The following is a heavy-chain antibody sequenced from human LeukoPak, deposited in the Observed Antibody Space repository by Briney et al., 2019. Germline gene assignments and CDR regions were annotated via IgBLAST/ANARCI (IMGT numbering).Heavy chain of an antibody. V-gene: IGHV1-8*01. CDR2: MNPNSGNT. J-gene: IGHJ3*02. CDR1: RYTFTRYD. CDR3: SRGYLSHGDAFGI. Sequence: ASVKVSCKPSRYTFTRYDINRVRQATGRGVEWVVWMNPNSGNTGYAQKSQGRVTMTRTTSISTAYMELSSLRSEDTAAHYCSRGYLSHGDAFGIGRQGTMVSVP. D-gene: IGHD2-2*01.